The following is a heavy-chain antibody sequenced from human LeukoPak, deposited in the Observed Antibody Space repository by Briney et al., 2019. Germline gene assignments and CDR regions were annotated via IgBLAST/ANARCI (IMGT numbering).Heavy chain of an antibody. Sequence: GGSLRLSCSASGITFSSYAMHWVRQAPGKGLEYVSAISSNGGSTYYADSVKGRFTISRDNSKNTLYLQMSSLRAEDTAVYYCVHIAVGGKGSLDYWGQGTLVTVSS. CDR3: VHIAVGGKGSLDY. J-gene: IGHJ4*02. V-gene: IGHV3-64D*06. CDR1: GITFSSYA. CDR2: ISSNGGST. D-gene: IGHD6-19*01.